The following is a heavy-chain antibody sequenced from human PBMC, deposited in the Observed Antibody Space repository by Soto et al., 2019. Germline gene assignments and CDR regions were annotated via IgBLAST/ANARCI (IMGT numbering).Heavy chain of an antibody. V-gene: IGHV1-18*04. D-gene: IGHD3-22*01. Sequence: ASVKVSCKASGYTFTSYGISWVRQAPGQGLEWMGWISAYNGNTNYAQKLQGRVTMTTDTSTSTAYIELRSLRSDDTAVYYCARGDNYYDSSGYVDYWGQGTLVTVSS. CDR2: ISAYNGNT. CDR3: ARGDNYYDSSGYVDY. CDR1: GYTFTSYG. J-gene: IGHJ4*02.